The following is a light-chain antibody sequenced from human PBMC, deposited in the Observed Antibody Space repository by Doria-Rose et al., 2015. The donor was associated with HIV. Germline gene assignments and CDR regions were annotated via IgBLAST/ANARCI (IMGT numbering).Light chain of an antibody. CDR3: HQYGTSWT. V-gene: IGKV3-20*01. CDR1: QSFSSTY. Sequence: TQSPGTLSLSPGERATLSCRANQSFSSTYLAWYQQKPGQAPSLLIYDGSTRATGIPDRFSASGSGTDFTLTINRLEPEDFALYYCHQYGTSWTFGQGTKVEI. CDR2: DGS. J-gene: IGKJ1*01.